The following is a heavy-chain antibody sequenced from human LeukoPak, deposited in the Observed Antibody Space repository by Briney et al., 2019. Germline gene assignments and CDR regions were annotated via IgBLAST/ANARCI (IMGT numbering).Heavy chain of an antibody. CDR2: INSDGRST. V-gene: IGHV3-74*01. Sequence: GGSLRLSCAASGFTFSSYWMHWVRQAPGKGLVWVSRINSDGRSTSYADSVKGRFTISRDNAKNTLYLQTNSLRAEDTAVYYCARVRFGDLLVDYWGQGTLVTVSS. CDR1: GFTFSSYW. CDR3: ARVRFGDLLVDY. D-gene: IGHD3-10*01. J-gene: IGHJ4*02.